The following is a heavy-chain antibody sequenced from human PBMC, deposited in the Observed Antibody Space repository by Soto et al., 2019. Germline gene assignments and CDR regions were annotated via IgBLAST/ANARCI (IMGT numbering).Heavy chain of an antibody. CDR3: ARAYSSIPPLGFDP. J-gene: IGHJ5*02. CDR2: ISAYNGNT. Sequence: GASVKVSCKASGYTFTSYGISWVRQAPGQGLEWMGWISAYNGNTNYAQKLQGRVTMTTDTSTSTAYMELRSLRSDDTAVYYCARAYSSIPPLGFDPWGQGTLVTVSS. CDR1: GYTFTSYG. D-gene: IGHD6-13*01. V-gene: IGHV1-18*01.